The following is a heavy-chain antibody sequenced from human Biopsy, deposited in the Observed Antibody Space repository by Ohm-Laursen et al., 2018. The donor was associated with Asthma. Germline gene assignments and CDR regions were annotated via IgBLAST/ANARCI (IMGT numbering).Heavy chain of an antibody. J-gene: IGHJ3*01. V-gene: IGHV4-38-2*02. Sequence: SETLSLTCSVSGASVSTPNYWAWIRQPPGKRLEWVGSVHYTGSTYYNQSLKSRLSLSVDTSRSQFSLRLRSVTAADTAVYFCARSPYYYGLLGPTRGFGVYAVWGHGTLVTVSS. CDR1: GASVSTPNY. D-gene: IGHD3-10*01. CDR3: ARSPYYYGLLGPTRGFGVYAV. CDR2: VHYTGST.